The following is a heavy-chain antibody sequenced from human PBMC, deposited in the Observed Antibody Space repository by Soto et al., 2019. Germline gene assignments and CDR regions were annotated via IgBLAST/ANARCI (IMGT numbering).Heavy chain of an antibody. V-gene: IGHV1-18*04. Sequence: ASGKFSCNASGYTFTSYGISWVRQAPGQGLEWMGWISAYNGNTNYAQKLQGRVTMTTDTSTSTAYMELRSLRSDDTAVYYCARSGILGFSPKRTPRRNQFDPWGQGTLVPVSP. CDR2: ISAYNGNT. D-gene: IGHD2-21*02. CDR1: GYTFTSYG. J-gene: IGHJ5*02. CDR3: ARSGILGFSPKRTPRRNQFDP.